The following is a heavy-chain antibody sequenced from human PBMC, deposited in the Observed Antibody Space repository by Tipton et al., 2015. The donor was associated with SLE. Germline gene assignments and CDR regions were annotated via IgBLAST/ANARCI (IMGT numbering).Heavy chain of an antibody. CDR3: ASDRVT. Sequence: GLVKPSETLSLTCDVSGGSINTGFYYWSWIRQPPGKGLEWIGCIYYSGSTYYNPSLRSRVTISLDRSKNQFFLNLTSVTAADTAVYYCASDRVTWGQGTLVTVSS. D-gene: IGHD2-21*01. J-gene: IGHJ5*02. CDR2: IYYSGST. V-gene: IGHV4-30-2*01. CDR1: GGSINTGFYY.